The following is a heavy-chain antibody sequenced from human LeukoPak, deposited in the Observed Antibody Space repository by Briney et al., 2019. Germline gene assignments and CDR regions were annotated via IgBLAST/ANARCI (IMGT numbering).Heavy chain of an antibody. CDR2: ISGSGGST. J-gene: IGHJ4*02. CDR3: ATEGGSSWHRFDY. Sequence: GGSLRLSCTASGFTFTSYAMTWVRQAPGKGLEWVSAISGSGGSTYYAGSVKGRFTISRDNSKNTLYLQMNSLRAEDTAVYYCATEGGSSWHRFDYWGQGTLVTVSS. D-gene: IGHD6-13*01. CDR1: GFTFTSYA. V-gene: IGHV3-23*01.